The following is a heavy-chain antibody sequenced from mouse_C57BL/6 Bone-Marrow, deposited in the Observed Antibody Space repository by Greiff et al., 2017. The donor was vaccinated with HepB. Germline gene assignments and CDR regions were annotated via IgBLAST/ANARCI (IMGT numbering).Heavy chain of an antibody. CDR2: IWSGGST. D-gene: IGHD1-1*01. V-gene: IGHV2-2*01. CDR1: GFSLTSYG. Sequence: VKLMESGPGLVQPSQSLSITCTVSGFSLTSYGVHWVRQSPGKGLEWLGVIWSGGSTDYNAAFISRLSISKDNSKSQVFFKMNSLQADDTAIYYCARRLIIITTVTSYAMDYWGQGTSVTVSS. CDR3: ARRLIIITTVTSYAMDY. J-gene: IGHJ4*01.